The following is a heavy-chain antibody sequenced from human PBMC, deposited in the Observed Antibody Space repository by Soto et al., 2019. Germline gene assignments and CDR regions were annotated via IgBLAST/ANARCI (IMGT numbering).Heavy chain of an antibody. CDR2: VSFDGRDE. Sequence: QVQLVESGGGVVQPGRSLRLSCAVSGFTLRNHGMHWVRQSPGKGLEWVAVVSFDGRDEYYANSVKGRFTVSRDNSRNIVYLQMNSLKDEDTAVYYCAKLCRSLGFGSMRYFDSSDSDWYLDLWGRGTLVTVSS. CDR1: GFTLRNHG. CDR3: AKLCRSLGFGSMRYFDSSDSDWYLDL. J-gene: IGHJ2*01. D-gene: IGHD3-22*01. V-gene: IGHV3-30*18.